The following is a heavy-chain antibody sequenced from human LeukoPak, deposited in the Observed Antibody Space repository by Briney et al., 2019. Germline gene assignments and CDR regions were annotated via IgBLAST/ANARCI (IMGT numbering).Heavy chain of an antibody. CDR1: GFTFSSYW. Sequence: GGSLRLSCAASGFTFSSYWMHWVRQAPGKGLVWVSRINSDGSSTSYADSVKGRFTISRDNAKNTLYLQMNSLRAEDTAVYYCARAYCSSTSCYQINNWFDPWGQGTLVTVSS. CDR2: INSDGSST. CDR3: ARAYCSSTSCYQINNWFDP. V-gene: IGHV3-74*01. D-gene: IGHD2-2*01. J-gene: IGHJ5*02.